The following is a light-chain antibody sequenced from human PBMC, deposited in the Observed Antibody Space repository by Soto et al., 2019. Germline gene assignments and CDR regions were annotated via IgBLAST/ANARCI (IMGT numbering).Light chain of an antibody. CDR1: QSLNIH. J-gene: IGKJ4*01. CDR3: QHRHNWPSLT. V-gene: IGKV3-11*01. Sequence: EIVLTQSPGTLSLSPGERATLSCRASQSLNIHLAWYQQQPGRAPRLLIYDASNRATGIPARFSGSGSGTDFTLTISCLEPEDFAVYYCQHRHNWPSLTFGGGTRVEL. CDR2: DAS.